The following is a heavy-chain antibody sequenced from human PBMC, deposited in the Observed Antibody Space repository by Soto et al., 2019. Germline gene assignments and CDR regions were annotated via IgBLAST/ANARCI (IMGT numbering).Heavy chain of an antibody. CDR2: ISSSSSYI. CDR3: ARVSDCISTSCQVTQLYYFDY. CDR1: GFTFSSYS. Sequence: PGGSLRLSCAASGFTFSSYSMNWVRQAPGKGLEWVSSISSSSSYIYYADSVKGRFTISRDNAKNSLYLQMNSLRAEDTAVYYCARVSDCISTSCQVTQLYYFDYWGQRTLVTVSS. J-gene: IGHJ4*02. D-gene: IGHD2-2*01. V-gene: IGHV3-21*01.